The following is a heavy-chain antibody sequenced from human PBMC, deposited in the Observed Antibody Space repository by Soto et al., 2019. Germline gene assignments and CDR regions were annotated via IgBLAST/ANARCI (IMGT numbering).Heavy chain of an antibody. CDR2: INSDGSST. J-gene: IGHJ6*02. Sequence: GGSLRLSCAASGFTFSSYWMHWVRQAPGKGLVWVSRINSDGSSTSYADSVKGRFTISRDNAKNTLYLQMNSLRAEDTAVYYCAREKAYCGGDCSPQTNYYYGMDVWGQGTTVTVSS. CDR3: AREKAYCGGDCSPQTNYYYGMDV. D-gene: IGHD2-21*02. V-gene: IGHV3-74*01. CDR1: GFTFSSYW.